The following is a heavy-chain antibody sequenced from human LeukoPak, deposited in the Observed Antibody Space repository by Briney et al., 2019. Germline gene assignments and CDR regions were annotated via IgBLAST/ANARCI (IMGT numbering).Heavy chain of an antibody. CDR1: GYSFTSYW. CDR3: ARLGVVGYCSGGSCYNPGAFDI. D-gene: IGHD2-15*01. Sequence: GESLKISCKGSGYSFTSYWIGWVRQMPGKGLEWMGIIYPGDSDTRYSPSFQGQVTISADKSISTAYLQWSSLKASDTAMYYCARLGVVGYCSGGSCYNPGAFDIRGQGTMVTVSS. J-gene: IGHJ3*02. V-gene: IGHV5-51*01. CDR2: IYPGDSDT.